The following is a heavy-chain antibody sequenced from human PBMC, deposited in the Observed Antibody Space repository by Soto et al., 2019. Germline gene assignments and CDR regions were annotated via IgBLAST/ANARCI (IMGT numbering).Heavy chain of an antibody. J-gene: IGHJ5*02. CDR2: MNTNSGNT. Sequence: QVQLVQSGAEVKKPGASVKVSCKASGYSFSDYDINWVRQATGQGPEWMGWMNTNSGNTGYAQKFQGRVTMTKNTSIYTADREMSRLGSEDTAVYYCVRYNRYNWNDEEWFDPWGQGTLVTVSS. D-gene: IGHD1-20*01. CDR3: VRYNRYNWNDEEWFDP. V-gene: IGHV1-8*01. CDR1: GYSFSDYD.